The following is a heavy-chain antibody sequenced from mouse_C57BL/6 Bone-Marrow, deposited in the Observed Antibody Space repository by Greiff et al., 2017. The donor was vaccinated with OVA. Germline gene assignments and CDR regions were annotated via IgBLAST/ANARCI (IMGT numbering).Heavy chain of an antibody. D-gene: IGHD2-5*01. CDR2: ISSGGSYT. CDR3: ARRRSNYYYYAMDY. J-gene: IGHJ4*01. CDR1: GFTFSSYG. V-gene: IGHV5-6*02. Sequence: EVKLVESGGDLVKPGGSLKLSCAASGFTFSSYGMSWVRQTPDKRLEWVATISSGGSYTYYPDSVKGRFTISRDNAKNTLYLQMSSLKSEDTDMYYCARRRSNYYYYAMDYWGQGTSVTVSS.